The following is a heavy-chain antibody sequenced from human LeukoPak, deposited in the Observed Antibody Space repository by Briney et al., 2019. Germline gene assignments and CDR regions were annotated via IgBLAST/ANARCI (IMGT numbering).Heavy chain of an antibody. CDR2: SKPSGGST. J-gene: IGHJ5*02. V-gene: IGHV1-46*01. Sequence: ASVKVSCKASGYTFTNYHMHWVRRAPGQGLEWVGISKPSGGSTTYVQKFQGRVTITTDESTSTAYMELSSLRSEDTAVYYCARDRRDCSSTSCSFQWWFDPWGQGTLVTVSS. CDR3: ARDRRDCSSTSCSFQWWFDP. D-gene: IGHD2-2*01. CDR1: GYTFTNYH.